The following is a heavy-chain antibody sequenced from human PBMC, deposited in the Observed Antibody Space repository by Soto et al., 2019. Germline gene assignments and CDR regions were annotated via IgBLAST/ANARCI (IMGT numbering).Heavy chain of an antibody. CDR3: VKEVAVAGTKFES. V-gene: IGHV3-23*01. D-gene: IGHD6-19*01. J-gene: IGHJ4*02. Sequence: QLLESGGGLVQPGGSLRLSCAASGFTFSIYAMSWVRQAPGKGLEWVSTISGSGGDTYYPDSVKGRFTISRDNSKNTLYLQLNSLRAEDTAIYYCVKEVAVAGTKFESWGQGTLVTVSS. CDR2: ISGSGGDT. CDR1: GFTFSIYA.